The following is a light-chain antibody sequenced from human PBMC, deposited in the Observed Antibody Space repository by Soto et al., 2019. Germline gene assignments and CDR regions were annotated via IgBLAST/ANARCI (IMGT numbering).Light chain of an antibody. J-gene: IGKJ2*01. Sequence: DIVMTQSPLSLPVTPGEPASISCRSSQSLLHSNGYNYLDWDLQKPGQSPQLLIYLGSNQASGVPDRFSGSGSGTDFTLKISRVEAEDVGVYYCMQALQTPYTFGQGTKLEIK. V-gene: IGKV2-28*01. CDR1: QSLLHSNGYNY. CDR2: LGS. CDR3: MQALQTPYT.